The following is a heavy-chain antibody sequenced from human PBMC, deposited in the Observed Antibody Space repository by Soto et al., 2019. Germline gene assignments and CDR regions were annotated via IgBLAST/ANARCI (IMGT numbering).Heavy chain of an antibody. CDR1: GFTFSSSW. J-gene: IGHJ4*02. CDR2: VKPDGSDT. Sequence: GGSLRLSCAASGFTFSSSWMSWVRQAPGKGLEWVATVKPDGSDTYYVDSVKGRFTISRDNVKNSLYLQMNSLRTEDTAMYFCARGHFWGQGTLVTVS. CDR3: ARGHF. V-gene: IGHV3-7*01.